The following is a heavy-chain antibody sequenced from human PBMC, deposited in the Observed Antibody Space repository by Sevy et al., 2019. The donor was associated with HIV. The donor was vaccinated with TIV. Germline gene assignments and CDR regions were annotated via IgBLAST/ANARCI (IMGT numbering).Heavy chain of an antibody. CDR1: GYTFTSYD. CDR2: MNPNSGNT. J-gene: IGHJ5*02. CDR3: ARGGRIYSSTKTPVDP. D-gene: IGHD6-13*01. Sequence: ASVKVSCKASGYTFTSYDINWVRQATGQGLEWMGWMNPNSGNTGYAQKFQGRVTRTRNTSISTAYMELSSLGSEDTAVYYCARGGRIYSSTKTPVDPWGQGTLVTVSS. V-gene: IGHV1-8*01.